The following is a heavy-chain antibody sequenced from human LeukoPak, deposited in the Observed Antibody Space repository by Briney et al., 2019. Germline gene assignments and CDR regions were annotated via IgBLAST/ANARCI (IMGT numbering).Heavy chain of an antibody. Sequence: ASVKVSCKASGYTFTSYGISWVRQAPGQGLEWMGWISAYNGNTNYAQEVQGRVTMTRDTSISTAYMELSRLTADDTAVYYCARGEMIPFGGVIVISTFDIWRQGPMVTVS. D-gene: IGHD3-16*02. CDR1: GYTFTSYG. CDR2: ISAYNGNT. J-gene: IGHJ3*02. V-gene: IGHV1-18*01. CDR3: ARGEMIPFGGVIVISTFDI.